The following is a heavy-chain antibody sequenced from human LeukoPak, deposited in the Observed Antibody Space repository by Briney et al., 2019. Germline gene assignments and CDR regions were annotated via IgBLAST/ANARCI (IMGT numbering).Heavy chain of an antibody. J-gene: IGHJ4*02. CDR1: GYTFTSYG. CDR3: ASTPPGYYGSSGYYHFDY. V-gene: IGHV1-18*01. Sequence: GASVKVSCKASGYTFTSYGISWVRQAPGQGLEWMGWISAYNGNTNYAQKLQGRVTMTTDTSTSTAYMELRSLRSDDTAVYYCASTPPGYYGSSGYYHFDYWGQGTLVTVS. CDR2: ISAYNGNT. D-gene: IGHD3-22*01.